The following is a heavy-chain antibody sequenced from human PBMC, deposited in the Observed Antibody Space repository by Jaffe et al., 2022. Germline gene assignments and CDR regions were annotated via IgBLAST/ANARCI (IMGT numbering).Heavy chain of an antibody. J-gene: IGHJ4*02. CDR1: GGSISSGSYY. Sequence: QVQLQESGPGLVKPSQTLSLTCTVSGGSISSGSYYWSWIRQPAGKGLEWIGRIYTSGSTNYNPSLKSRVTISVDTSKNQFSLKLSSVTAADTAVYYCARFDYGDSNWGQGTLVTVSS. CDR2: IYTSGST. CDR3: ARFDYGDSN. D-gene: IGHD4-17*01. V-gene: IGHV4-61*02.